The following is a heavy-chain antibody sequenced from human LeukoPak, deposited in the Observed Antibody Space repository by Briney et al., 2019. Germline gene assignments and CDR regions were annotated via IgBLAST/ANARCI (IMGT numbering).Heavy chain of an antibody. Sequence: GGSLRLSCAASGFTFSSYSMNWVRQAPAKGLVWVSSISSSSSYIYYADSVKGRFTISRDHAKNSLYLQMNSLRAEDTAVYYCARDGMVRGVMGYWGQGTLVTVSS. J-gene: IGHJ4*02. V-gene: IGHV3-21*01. CDR3: ARDGMVRGVMGY. CDR1: GFTFSSYS. D-gene: IGHD3-10*01. CDR2: ISSSSSYI.